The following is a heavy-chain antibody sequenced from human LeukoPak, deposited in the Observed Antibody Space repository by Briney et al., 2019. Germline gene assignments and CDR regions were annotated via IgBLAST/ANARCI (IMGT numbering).Heavy chain of an antibody. Sequence: ASVKVSCKASAYTFSSYYMYWVQQAPGQGLEWMGMINPSGGSTRYAQKFQGRVTVTRDTSTSTVYMELSSLRSEDTAVYYCARVVRGDCHTGTCFSWFDPWGQGTLVTVSS. J-gene: IGHJ5*02. CDR1: AYTFSSYY. D-gene: IGHD3-10*02. V-gene: IGHV1-46*01. CDR2: INPSGGST. CDR3: ARVVRGDCHTGTCFSWFDP.